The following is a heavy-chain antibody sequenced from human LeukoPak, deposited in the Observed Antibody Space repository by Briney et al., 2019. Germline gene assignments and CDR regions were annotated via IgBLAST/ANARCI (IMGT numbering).Heavy chain of an antibody. V-gene: IGHV3-74*01. CDR2: INGDGSST. CDR1: GFAFSSCW. J-gene: IGHJ4*02. D-gene: IGHD6-13*01. Sequence: GGSLRLSCAASGFAFSSCWMHWVRQAPGKGLVWVSRINGDGSSTGYADSVKGRLTISRDNANNMMYLQMDGLRAEDSATYYCVRGTTYSSTKADFWGQGTLVTVSS. CDR3: VRGTTYSSTKADF.